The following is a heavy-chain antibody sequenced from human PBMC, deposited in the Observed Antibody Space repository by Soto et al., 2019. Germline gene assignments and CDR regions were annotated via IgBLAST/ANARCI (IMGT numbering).Heavy chain of an antibody. J-gene: IGHJ4*02. CDR2: INHSGST. D-gene: IGHD1-1*01. Sequence: SETLSLTCAVYGGSFSGYYWSWIRQPPGKGLEWIGEINHSGSTNYNPFLKSRVTISVDTSKNQFSLKLSSVTAADTAVYYCAREEPAGWGQGTRVTVSS. V-gene: IGHV4-34*01. CDR3: AREEPAG. CDR1: GGSFSGYY.